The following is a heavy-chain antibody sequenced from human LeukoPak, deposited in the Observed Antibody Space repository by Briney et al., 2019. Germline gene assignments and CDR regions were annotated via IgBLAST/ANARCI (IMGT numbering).Heavy chain of an antibody. J-gene: IGHJ6*02. V-gene: IGHV3-11*06. D-gene: IGHD4-11*01. Sequence: GGSLRLSCGAWRFPFRVYYVRWIRQAPGRGLEWVSYISSSSSYTNYADSVKGRFTISRDNAKNSLFMQMNSLRAADTAVYSRARDTGDYSDYGYYYGMDVWGQGTTVTVSS. CDR3: ARDTGDYSDYGYYYGMDV. CDR2: ISSSSSYT. CDR1: RFPFRVYY.